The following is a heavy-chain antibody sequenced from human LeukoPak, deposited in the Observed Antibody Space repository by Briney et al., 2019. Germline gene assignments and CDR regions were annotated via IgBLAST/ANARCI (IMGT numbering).Heavy chain of an antibody. CDR2: IYSSGST. V-gene: IGHV4-4*07. J-gene: IGHJ3*02. CDR1: GGSISIWY. D-gene: IGHD2-2*01. CDR3: ARKLASSTLKAGAFDI. Sequence: MAAETLTLTCTLSGGSISIWYWSWFRQPAGKGLEWLGRIYSSGSTIYIPSLKSRVTMSVDTSTNQISLRLTSVSAADTAMYYCARKLASSTLKAGAFDIWGQGTMVTVSS.